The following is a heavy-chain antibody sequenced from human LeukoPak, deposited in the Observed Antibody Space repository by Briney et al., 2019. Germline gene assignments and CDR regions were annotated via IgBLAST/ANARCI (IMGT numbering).Heavy chain of an antibody. CDR2: IYYSGST. J-gene: IGHJ3*02. Sequence: PSETLSLTCTVSGGSISSYYWSWLRQPPGMGLEWIGYIYYSGSTNYNPSLKSRVTISVDTSKNQFSLKLSSVTAADTAVYYCARYTSMIAFHARGFDIWGQGTLVTVSS. D-gene: IGHD5-18*01. CDR1: GGSISSYY. V-gene: IGHV4-59*01. CDR3: ARYTSMIAFHARGFDI.